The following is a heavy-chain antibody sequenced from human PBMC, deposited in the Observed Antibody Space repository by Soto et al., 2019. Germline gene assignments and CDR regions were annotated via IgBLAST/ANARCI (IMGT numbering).Heavy chain of an antibody. J-gene: IGHJ4*02. CDR1: GFTFSSYA. CDR2: ISYDGSNK. Sequence: QVKLVESGGGVVQPGRSLRLSCAASGFTFSSYAMHWVRQAPGKGLEWVAVISYDGSNKYYADSVKGRFTISRDNSKNTLYLQMNSLRAEDTAMYYCARGDFWSGLDYWGQGTLVTVSS. D-gene: IGHD3-3*01. V-gene: IGHV3-30-3*01. CDR3: ARGDFWSGLDY.